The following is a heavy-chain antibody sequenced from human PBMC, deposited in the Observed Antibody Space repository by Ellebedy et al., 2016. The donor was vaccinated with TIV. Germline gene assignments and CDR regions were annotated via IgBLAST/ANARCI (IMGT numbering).Heavy chain of an antibody. J-gene: IGHJ3*02. V-gene: IGHV4-59*01. CDR3: ARDRDYYDSSGYYYRDAFDI. CDR2: IYYRGST. CDR1: GGSISSYY. D-gene: IGHD3-22*01. Sequence: MPSETLSLTCTVSGGSISSYYSSWIRQLPGKGLEWIGYIYYRGSTNYNPSLTSRVTITVDTSKNQFSLKLSSVTAADTAVYYCARDRDYYDSSGYYYRDAFDIWGQGTMVTVSS.